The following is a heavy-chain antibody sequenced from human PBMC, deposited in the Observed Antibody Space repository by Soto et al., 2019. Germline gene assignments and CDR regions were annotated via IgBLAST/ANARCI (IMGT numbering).Heavy chain of an antibody. V-gene: IGHV1-18*04. CDR2: IKAYSGNT. CDR1: GYTFSTST. CDR3: AIANYGDDDY. J-gene: IGHJ4*02. Sequence: LVQSGAEAKKPGTSVKVSCKASGYTFSTSTISWVRQAPGQGLEWLGWIKAYSGNTNYAPKLQGRVTMITDTSTSTAYLELRSLTNDDTAMYYCAIANYGDDDYWGQGTLVTVSS. D-gene: IGHD4-17*01.